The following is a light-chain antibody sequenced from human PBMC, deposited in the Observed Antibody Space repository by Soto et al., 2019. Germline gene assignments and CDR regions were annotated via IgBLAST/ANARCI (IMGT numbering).Light chain of an antibody. V-gene: IGKV3-20*01. CDR1: QSVSSSY. CDR2: GAS. J-gene: IGKJ2*01. Sequence: EIVLTQSPGTLSLSPGERATLSCRASQSVSSSYLAWYQQRPGQAPRLLIFGASTRATDIPDRFSGSGSGTDFTLTISRLEPEDFAMYYCQRYDSSSYTFGQGTKLQIK. CDR3: QRYDSSSYT.